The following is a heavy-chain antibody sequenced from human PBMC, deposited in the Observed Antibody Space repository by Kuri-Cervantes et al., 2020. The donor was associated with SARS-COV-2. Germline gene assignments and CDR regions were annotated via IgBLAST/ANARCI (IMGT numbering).Heavy chain of an antibody. V-gene: IGHV4-34*01. CDR2: INDSGST. Sequence: ESLKISCAVHGGSFSGYYWSWIRQPPGKGLEWIGEINDSGSTNYNPSLKSRVTISVDTSKNQFSLKLSSVTAADTAVYYCARALPWDLRGNDAFDIWGQGTMVTVSS. CDR3: ARALPWDLRGNDAFDI. CDR1: GGSFSGYY. D-gene: IGHD1-26*01. J-gene: IGHJ3*02.